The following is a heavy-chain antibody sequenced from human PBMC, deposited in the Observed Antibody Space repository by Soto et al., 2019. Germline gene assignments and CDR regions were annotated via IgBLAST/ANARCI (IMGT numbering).Heavy chain of an antibody. CDR2: ISTYNGDT. Sequence: ASVKVSCKASGYTFTRSGISWVRQAPGQGLEWMGWISTYNGDTNYAQTFQGRVTMTTDTSTSTVHMEVRSLRSDDTAVYYCAREGVAFYYYYGMDVWGQGTTVTVSS. D-gene: IGHD5-12*01. CDR3: AREGVAFYYYYGMDV. CDR1: GYTFTRSG. J-gene: IGHJ6*02. V-gene: IGHV1-18*01.